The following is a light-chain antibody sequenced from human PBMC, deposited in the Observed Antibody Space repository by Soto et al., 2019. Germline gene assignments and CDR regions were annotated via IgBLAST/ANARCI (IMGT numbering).Light chain of an antibody. Sequence: DIQMTQSPSSLSASVGDRVTITCRASQGIRKDLGWYQQKPGKAPQRLIYAVSSLHSGVPSRFSGSGSGTEITLTISSLQPEDSATYYCLQHNSYPLTFGGGTKVDI. CDR3: LQHNSYPLT. V-gene: IGKV1-17*01. CDR1: QGIRKD. J-gene: IGKJ4*01. CDR2: AVS.